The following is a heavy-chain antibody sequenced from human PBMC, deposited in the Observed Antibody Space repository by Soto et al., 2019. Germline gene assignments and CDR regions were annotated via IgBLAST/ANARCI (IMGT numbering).Heavy chain of an antibody. D-gene: IGHD2-2*01. CDR1: GYIFTSYY. Sequence: ASVKVSCKTSGYIFTSYYIHWVRQAPGQGLEWMGIINPSGGTTTYAQKFQGRVTMTRDTSTSTVYMELSSLRSEDAAVYYCARGPATAPDAYWGLGTLVTVSS. V-gene: IGHV1-46*01. CDR3: ARGPATAPDAY. J-gene: IGHJ4*02. CDR2: INPSGGTT.